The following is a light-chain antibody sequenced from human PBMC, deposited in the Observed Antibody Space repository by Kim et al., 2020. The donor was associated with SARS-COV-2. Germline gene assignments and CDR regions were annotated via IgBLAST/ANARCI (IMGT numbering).Light chain of an antibody. CDR1: NIGSKS. V-gene: IGLV3-21*04. CDR3: QVWDSSSDLLV. Sequence: SCELTQPPSVSVAPGKTARITCGGNNIGSKSVHWYQQKPGQAPVLVIYYDSDRPSGIPERFSGSNSGNTATLTISRVEAGDEADYYCQVWDSSSDLLVFGGGTQLTVL. J-gene: IGLJ2*01. CDR2: YDS.